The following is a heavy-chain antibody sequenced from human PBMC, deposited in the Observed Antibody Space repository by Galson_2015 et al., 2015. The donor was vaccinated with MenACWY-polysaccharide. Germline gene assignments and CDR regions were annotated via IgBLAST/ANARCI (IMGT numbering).Heavy chain of an antibody. J-gene: IGHJ4*02. D-gene: IGHD2-8*02. CDR3: TGGGWRTFDS. Sequence: SLRLSCAGSGFTFGDHPMSWFRQAPGKGLEWIGFIRRKADGGTTDYAASVKGRFTIFRDDSKGIAYLQMNSLKTDDTAVYYCTGGGWRTFDSWGQGTQVTVSS. V-gene: IGHV3-49*03. CDR1: GFTFGDHP. CDR2: IRRKADGGTT.